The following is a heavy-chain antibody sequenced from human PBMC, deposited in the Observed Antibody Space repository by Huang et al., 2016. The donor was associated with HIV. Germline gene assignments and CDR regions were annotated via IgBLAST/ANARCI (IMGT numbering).Heavy chain of an antibody. V-gene: IGHV3-74*01. D-gene: IGHD3-10*01. Sequence: EVQLVESGGGLVKPGGSLRLSCAASGFTFSSYWMHWVRQVPGKGLVWVAHIKSDGSSTSDADSGKGRFTISRDNAKNTLYLQMNSLRAEDTAVYYCARGSRQGKYYYGSGTAYWGQGTLVTVSS. J-gene: IGHJ4*02. CDR2: IKSDGSST. CDR1: GFTFSSYW. CDR3: ARGSRQGKYYYGSGTAY.